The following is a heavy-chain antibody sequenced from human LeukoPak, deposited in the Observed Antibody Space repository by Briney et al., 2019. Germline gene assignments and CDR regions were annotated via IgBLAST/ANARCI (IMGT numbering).Heavy chain of an antibody. D-gene: IGHD3-16*01. J-gene: IGHJ4*02. CDR3: VRDAQRLRDY. CDR1: GFTFSSYA. CDR2: IKQDGSET. Sequence: GGSLRLSCAASGFTFSSYAMSWVRQAPGKGLEWVANIKQDGSETYYVDSVKGRFTISRDNAENSVYLQMNSLRAEDAAVYYCVRDAQRLRDYWGQGTLVTVSS. V-gene: IGHV3-7*01.